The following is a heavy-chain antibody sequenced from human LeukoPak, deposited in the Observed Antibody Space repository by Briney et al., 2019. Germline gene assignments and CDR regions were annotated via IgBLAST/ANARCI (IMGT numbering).Heavy chain of an antibody. CDR1: GGSISSGGYY. J-gene: IGHJ4*02. CDR2: IYYSGST. CDR3: ARSRRGLYDY. V-gene: IGHV4-31*03. Sequence: SETLSLTCTVSGGSISSGGYYWSWIRQHPGKGLEWIGYIYYSGSTYYNPSLKSRVTISVDTSKNQFSLKLSSVTAADTAVYYCARSRRGLYDYWGKGTLVTVSS. D-gene: IGHD3-10*01.